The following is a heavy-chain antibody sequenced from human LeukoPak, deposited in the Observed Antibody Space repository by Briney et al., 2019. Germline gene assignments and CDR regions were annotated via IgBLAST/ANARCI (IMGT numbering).Heavy chain of an antibody. D-gene: IGHD6-19*01. CDR1: GFTFSSYT. Sequence: PGGSLRLSCAASGFTFSSYTMNWVRQAPGKGLEWVSSISSSGTYIHYADSLKGRFTISRDNAKNSLFLQMDTLRAEDTAVYYCARVGVDSSGWYGLRYYMDVWGKGTTVTVSS. CDR3: ARVGVDSSGWYGLRYYMDV. J-gene: IGHJ6*03. CDR2: ISSSGTYI. V-gene: IGHV3-21*01.